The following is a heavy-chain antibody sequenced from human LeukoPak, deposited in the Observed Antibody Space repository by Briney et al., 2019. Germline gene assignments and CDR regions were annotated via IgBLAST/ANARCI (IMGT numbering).Heavy chain of an antibody. D-gene: IGHD2-15*01. CDR1: GFTFSSYW. Sequence: GGSLRLSCAASGFTFSSYWMSWVRQAPGKGLEWVANIKQDGSEEYYVDSVKGRFTISRDNAKNSLYLQMDSLRAEDTALYYCARRTYCSGGYCFSNYYSGMDVWGKGTTVTVSS. V-gene: IGHV3-7*03. CDR3: ARRTYCSGGYCFSNYYSGMDV. CDR2: IKQDGSEE. J-gene: IGHJ6*04.